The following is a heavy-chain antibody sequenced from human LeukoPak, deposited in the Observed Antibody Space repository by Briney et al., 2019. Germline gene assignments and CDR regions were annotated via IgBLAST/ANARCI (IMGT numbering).Heavy chain of an antibody. CDR1: GVSISSYY. J-gene: IGHJ4*02. D-gene: IGHD3-22*01. Sequence: PSETLSLTCTVSGVSISSYYWSWVRQPPGKGLEWIGYIYYSENTNYNSSLKSRVTISEDTSKNQSSLNLTSVTAADTAVYYCAGGNFYDSSGHPIHFHYWGQGTLVTVPS. CDR3: AGGNFYDSSGHPIHFHY. V-gene: IGHV4-59*01. CDR2: IYYSENT.